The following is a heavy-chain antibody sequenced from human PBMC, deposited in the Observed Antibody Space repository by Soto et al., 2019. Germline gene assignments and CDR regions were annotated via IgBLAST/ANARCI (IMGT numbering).Heavy chain of an antibody. V-gene: IGHV5-10-1*01. CDR2: IDPSDSYT. CDR1: GYSFTSYW. Sequence: GESLKISCKGSGYSFTSYWISWVRQMPGKGLEWMGRIDPSDSYTNYSPSFQGHVTISADKSISTAYLQWSSLKASDTAMYYCARPGATPDAYYYYYGMDVWGQGTTVTVSS. CDR3: ARPGATPDAYYYYYGMDV. D-gene: IGHD1-26*01. J-gene: IGHJ6*02.